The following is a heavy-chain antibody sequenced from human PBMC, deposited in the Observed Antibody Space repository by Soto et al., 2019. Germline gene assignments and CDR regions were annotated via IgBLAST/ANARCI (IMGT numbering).Heavy chain of an antibody. CDR1: GWKFSSYG. D-gene: IGHD4-17*01. CDR3: AKDHYGLLFDP. J-gene: IGHJ5*02. Sequence: GSLRLSCEGCGWKFSSYGMSWVRPEPGKGLEWVSAISGSGGSTYYADSVKGRFTISRDNSKNTLYLQMNSLRAEDTAVYYCAKDHYGLLFDPWGQGTLVTVSS. V-gene: IGHV3-23*01. CDR2: ISGSGGST.